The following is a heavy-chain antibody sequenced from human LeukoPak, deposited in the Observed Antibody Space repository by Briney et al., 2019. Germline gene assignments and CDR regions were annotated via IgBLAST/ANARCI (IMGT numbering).Heavy chain of an antibody. CDR1: GGSLRSSGHW. D-gene: IGHD3-16*01. Sequence: SETLSLTCTVSGGSLRSSGHWWVWIRQPPGKGLEWIGSIHYSGKVYYNPSLKSRVTTSVDTSTDQFSLRLSSATAADTAIYYCARGGKELFFIYFDYWGQGTLVTVSS. CDR2: IHYSGKV. V-gene: IGHV4-39*01. J-gene: IGHJ4*02. CDR3: ARGGKELFFIYFDY.